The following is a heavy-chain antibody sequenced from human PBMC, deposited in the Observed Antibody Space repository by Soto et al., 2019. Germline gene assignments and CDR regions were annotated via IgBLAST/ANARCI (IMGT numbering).Heavy chain of an antibody. V-gene: IGHV1-69*13. CDR2: IIPIFGTA. J-gene: IGHJ6*02. CDR3: ARTLYGSGSYFLGYYYYYGMDV. D-gene: IGHD3-10*01. CDR1: GGTFSSYA. Sequence: SVKVSCKASGGTFSSYAISWVRQAPGQGLEWMGGIIPIFGTANYAQKFQGRVTITADESTSTAYMELSSLRSEDTAVYYCARTLYGSGSYFLGYYYYYGMDVWGQGTTVTVSS.